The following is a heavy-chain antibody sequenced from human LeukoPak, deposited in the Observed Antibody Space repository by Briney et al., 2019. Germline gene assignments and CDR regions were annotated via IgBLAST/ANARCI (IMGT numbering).Heavy chain of an antibody. CDR1: GYTFITHD. Sequence: ASVKVSCKASGYTFITHDIAWVRQAPGQGLEWMGWISPYNGNTNYAQKFQGRVTMTTETSTSTAYMELRSLTSDDTAVYYCARGYNSPVPNFDYWGQGTLVTVSS. CDR2: ISPYNGNT. CDR3: ARGYNSPVPNFDY. J-gene: IGHJ4*02. V-gene: IGHV1-18*01. D-gene: IGHD6-13*01.